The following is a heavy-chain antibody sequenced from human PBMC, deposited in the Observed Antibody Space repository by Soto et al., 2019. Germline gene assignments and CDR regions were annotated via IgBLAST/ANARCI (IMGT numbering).Heavy chain of an antibody. CDR2: IYYSGST. D-gene: IGHD3-22*01. J-gene: IGHJ4*02. CDR1: GGSISSSSYY. V-gene: IGHV4-39*01. Sequence: PSETLSLTCTVSGGSISSSSYYWGWIRQPPWKGLEWIGSIYYSGSTYYNPSLKSRVTISVDTSKNQFSLKLSSVTAADTAVYYCARHRHKYYYDSSGYSPFDYWGQGXLVTVSS. CDR3: ARHRHKYYYDSSGYSPFDY.